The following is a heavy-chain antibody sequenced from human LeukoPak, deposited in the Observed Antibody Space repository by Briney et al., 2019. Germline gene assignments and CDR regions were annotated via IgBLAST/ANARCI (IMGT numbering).Heavy chain of an antibody. CDR3: ASAGLVYSSGWYLETPFDY. D-gene: IGHD6-13*01. V-gene: IGHV3-30*03. CDR2: ISYDGSNK. CDR1: GFTFSSYG. Sequence: PGRSLRLSCAASGFTFSSYGMHWVRQAPGKGLEWVAVISYDGSNKYYADSVKGRFTISRDNAKNSLYLQMNSLRAEDTAVYYCASAGLVYSSGWYLETPFDYWGQGTLVTVSS. J-gene: IGHJ4*02.